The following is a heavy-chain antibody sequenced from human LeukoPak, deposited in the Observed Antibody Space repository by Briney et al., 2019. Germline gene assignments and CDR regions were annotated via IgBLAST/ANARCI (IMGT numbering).Heavy chain of an antibody. Sequence: PGGSLRLSCSAAGFTFSKDWMVWVRQAAGKGMEWVGNIRQDDSEINYVDSVKGRFTISRDNAKFSLYLQMNSLRAEDTAIYYCATDRKVGSWYPRFNYWGQGTLVTVSS. CDR3: ATDRKVGSWYPRFNY. J-gene: IGHJ4*02. CDR2: IRQDDSEI. V-gene: IGHV3-7*01. D-gene: IGHD1-26*01. CDR1: GFTFSKDW.